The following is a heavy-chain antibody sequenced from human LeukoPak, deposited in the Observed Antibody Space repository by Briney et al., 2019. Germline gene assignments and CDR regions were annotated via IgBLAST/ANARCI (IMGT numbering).Heavy chain of an antibody. V-gene: IGHV4-59*01. CDR1: GGSISSYY. CDR2: IYYSGST. CDR3: ARDGGGPRAKKNYYDSRWNWFDP. J-gene: IGHJ5*02. D-gene: IGHD3-22*01. Sequence: SETLSLTCTVSGGSISSYYWSWIRQPPGKGLEWIGYIYYSGSTNYNPSLKSRVTISVDTSKNQFSLKLSSVTAADTAVYYCARDGGGPRAKKNYYDSRWNWFDPWGQGTLVTVSS.